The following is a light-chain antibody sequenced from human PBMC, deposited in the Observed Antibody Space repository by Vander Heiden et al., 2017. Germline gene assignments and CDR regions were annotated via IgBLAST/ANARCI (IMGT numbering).Light chain of an antibody. CDR1: QSVSHW. CDR3: LQYNDDSPA. V-gene: IGKV1-5*01. CDR2: DAS. Sequence: DIQMTQSPSTLSTSVGDRVTITCRASQSVSHWLAWYQQKPGKAPQLLIYDASTLQSGVPSRFSASGSGTEFTLTISSLQPDDFATYYCLQYNDDSPAFGQGTKVEIK. J-gene: IGKJ1*01.